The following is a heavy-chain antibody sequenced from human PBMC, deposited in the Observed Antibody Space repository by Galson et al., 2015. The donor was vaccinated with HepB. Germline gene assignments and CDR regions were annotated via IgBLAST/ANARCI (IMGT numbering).Heavy chain of an antibody. D-gene: IGHD3-3*01. CDR3: ARGGEYYDFWSGYTRLHYYYYYYMDV. J-gene: IGHJ6*03. Sequence: KASGYTFTSYDINWVRQATGQGLEWMGWMNPNSGNTGYAQKFQGRVTMTRNTSISTAYMELSSLRSEDTAVYYCARGGEYYDFWSGYTRLHYYYYYYMDVWGKGTTVTVSS. CDR1: GYTFTSYD. V-gene: IGHV1-8*01. CDR2: MNPNSGNT.